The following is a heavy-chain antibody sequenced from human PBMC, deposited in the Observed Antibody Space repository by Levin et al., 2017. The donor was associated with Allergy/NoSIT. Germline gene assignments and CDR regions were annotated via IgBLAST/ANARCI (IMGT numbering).Heavy chain of an antibody. V-gene: IGHV3-48*03. CDR1: GFTFSSYE. CDR3: ARGRDYDFWSGYYNGMDV. J-gene: IGHJ6*02. D-gene: IGHD3-3*01. CDR2: ISSSGSTI. Sequence: GESLKISCAASGFTFSSYEMNWVRQAPGKGLEWVSYISSSGSTIYYADSVKGRFTISRDNAKNSLYLQMNSLRAEDTAVYYCARGRDYDFWSGYYNGMDVWGQGTTVTVSS.